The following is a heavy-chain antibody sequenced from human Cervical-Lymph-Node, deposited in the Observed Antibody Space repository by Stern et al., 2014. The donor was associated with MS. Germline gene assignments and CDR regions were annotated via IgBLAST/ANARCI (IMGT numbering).Heavy chain of an antibody. D-gene: IGHD4-17*01. CDR1: GGSVSSGSYY. J-gene: IGHJ6*02. V-gene: IGHV4-61*01. Sequence: QVQLLESGPGLVKASETLSLTCGVFGGSVSSGSYYWSWFRQPPGMSLEWIGYISNIGSTEYNPSLKSRVIISADRSKNQFSLKVTSVSAADTAVYYCARDGSMYGDYGGGYGMDVWGQGTTVTVSS. CDR3: ARDGSMYGDYGGGYGMDV. CDR2: ISNIGST.